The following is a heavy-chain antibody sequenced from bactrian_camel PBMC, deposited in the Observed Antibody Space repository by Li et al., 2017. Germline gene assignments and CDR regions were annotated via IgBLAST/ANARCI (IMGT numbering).Heavy chain of an antibody. V-gene: IGHV3S55*01. CDR1: GYTYSRYC. D-gene: IGHD1*01. CDR2: IGSDGST. Sequence: HVQLVESGGGSVQAGGSLRLSCAASGYTYSRYCMGWFRQSPGKEREGVAAIGSDGSTSYADSVKGRFAISKDNAEGILYLQTNNLNPEDTAMYYCVAGLNSARPMLENGWYAYSGHGTQVTVS. CDR3: VAGLNSARPMLENGWYAY. J-gene: IGHJ4*01.